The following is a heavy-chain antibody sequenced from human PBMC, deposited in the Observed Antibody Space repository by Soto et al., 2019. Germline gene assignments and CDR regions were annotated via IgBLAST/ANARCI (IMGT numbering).Heavy chain of an antibody. Sequence: SETLSLTCTVSGGSVSSGGYYWSWIRQPPGKGLEWIGYIHDSGSTHYNPSLKSRVTISVDTSKNQFSLKLNSVIAADTAVYYCARLHCHSYYRVPLVPGGQGIPITVSS. CDR1: GGSVSSGGYY. D-gene: IGHD3-22*01. V-gene: IGHV4-61*08. J-gene: IGHJ5*02. CDR2: IHDSGST. CDR3: ARLHCHSYYRVPLVP.